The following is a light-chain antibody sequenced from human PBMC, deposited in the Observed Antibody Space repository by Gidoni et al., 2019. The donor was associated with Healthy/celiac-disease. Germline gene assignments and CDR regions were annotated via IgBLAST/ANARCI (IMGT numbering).Light chain of an antibody. CDR3: QQSYSTPFT. V-gene: IGKV1-39*01. Sequence: DIQMTQSPSSLSASVGDRVTITCRASQSISSYLNWYQQKPGKAPKLLIYAASSLQSGVPSRFSGSGSGTDFTLTISSLQPEDFATYYCQQSYSTPFTCGGXTKVEIK. J-gene: IGKJ4*01. CDR2: AAS. CDR1: QSISSY.